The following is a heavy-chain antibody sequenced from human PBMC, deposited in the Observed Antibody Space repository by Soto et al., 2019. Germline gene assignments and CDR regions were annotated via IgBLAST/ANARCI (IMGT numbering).Heavy chain of an antibody. D-gene: IGHD2-15*01. J-gene: IGHJ6*02. CDR2: IYSSGST. CDR3: VRDCSGGGCYSDYGMDV. V-gene: IGHV4-4*07. Sequence: QVQLQESGPGLVKPSETLSLTCTVSGDSIRNYYWSWIRQPAGKGLEWIGRIYSSGSTDYNASLKSRVSMSVDRSKNQFFLKLTSVTAADTAVYYCVRDCSGGGCYSDYGMDVWGQGTTVTVS. CDR1: GDSIRNYY.